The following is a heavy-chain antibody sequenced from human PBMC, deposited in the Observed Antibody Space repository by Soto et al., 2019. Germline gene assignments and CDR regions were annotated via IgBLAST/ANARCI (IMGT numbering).Heavy chain of an antibody. J-gene: IGHJ4*02. CDR3: ARGMGAAWVTPLSH. Sequence: PGGSLRLSCIASGFNVDNVYMSWVRQAPGKGLEWVSVLYTADSTNYADSVKGRFTISRDSSKNTVYLQMDSLRAGDTAVYYCARGMGAAWVTPLSHWGQGTLVTGS. CDR1: GFNVDNVY. CDR2: LYTADST. V-gene: IGHV3-53*01. D-gene: IGHD2-21*02.